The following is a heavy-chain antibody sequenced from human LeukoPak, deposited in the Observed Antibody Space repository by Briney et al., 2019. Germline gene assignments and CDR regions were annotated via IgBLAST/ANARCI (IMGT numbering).Heavy chain of an antibody. V-gene: IGHV3-23*01. CDR3: ARFLMGFDP. J-gene: IGHJ5*02. Sequence: GETLRLSCAASGFTFSSNAMSWVRQAPGKGLEWVSGINNSGGSTYYADSVKGRFTISRDNSKNTLYLQMSSLRADDTAVYFCARFLMGFDPWGQGTLVTVSS. D-gene: IGHD2-8*01. CDR2: INNSGGST. CDR1: GFTFSSNA.